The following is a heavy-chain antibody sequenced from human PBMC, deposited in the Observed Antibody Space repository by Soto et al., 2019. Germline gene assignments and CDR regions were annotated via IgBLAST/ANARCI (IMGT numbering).Heavy chain of an antibody. Sequence: PSETLSLTCTVSGGSISSYYWSWIRQPPGKGLEWIGYIYYSGSTNYNPSLKSRVTISVDTSKNQFSLKLSSVTAADTAVYYCARIPRGGYSSGWYEVWFDPWGQGTLVTVSS. CDR1: GGSISSYY. V-gene: IGHV4-59*08. D-gene: IGHD6-19*01. CDR2: IYYSGST. J-gene: IGHJ5*02. CDR3: ARIPRGGYSSGWYEVWFDP.